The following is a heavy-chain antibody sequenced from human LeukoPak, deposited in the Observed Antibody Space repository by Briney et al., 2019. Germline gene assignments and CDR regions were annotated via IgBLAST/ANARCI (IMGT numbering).Heavy chain of an antibody. CDR2: ISYDGNKK. V-gene: IGHV3-30*04. J-gene: IGHJ4*02. CDR3: ARWKSLKGTFDY. Sequence: GGSLRLSCAASGFPFSNYAMNWVRQAPGKGLGWVAVISYDGNKKYYADSVKGRFTISRDNSKNTLYLQMNSLRAEDTAVYYCARWKSLKGTFDYWGQGTLVTVSS. D-gene: IGHD1-7*01. CDR1: GFPFSNYA.